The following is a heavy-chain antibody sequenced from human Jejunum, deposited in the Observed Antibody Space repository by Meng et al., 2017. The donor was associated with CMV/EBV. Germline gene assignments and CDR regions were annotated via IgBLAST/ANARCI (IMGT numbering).Heavy chain of an antibody. Sequence: QGRLGEVGGEAKEAGAFVTVSSQSSGYAFTGYNIHWVRLPPGQGLEGMGWISPNTSGTKSTQKFQGWVTLTRDTSISTAYMELSRLRSDDTAVYYCARGRYDLIWGLFDPWGQGTLVTVSS. V-gene: IGHV1-2*04. CDR2: ISPNTSGT. J-gene: IGHJ5*02. CDR1: GYAFTGYN. D-gene: IGHD1-1*01. CDR3: ARGRYDLIWGLFDP.